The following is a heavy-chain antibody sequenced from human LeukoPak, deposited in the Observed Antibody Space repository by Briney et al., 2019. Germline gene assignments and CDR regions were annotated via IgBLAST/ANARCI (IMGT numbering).Heavy chain of an antibody. V-gene: IGHV3-23*01. J-gene: IGHJ1*01. CDR1: GFTFNNYA. CDR3: AKEPSRYFDWSLQH. D-gene: IGHD3-9*01. CDR2: ISGSGGST. Sequence: GGSLRLSCAATGFTFNNYAMTWVRQAPGKGLEWVSIISGSGGSTYYTDSVKGRFTISRDNSKNTLYLQMNSLRTEDTALYYCAKEPSRYFDWSLQHWGQGTLVTVSS.